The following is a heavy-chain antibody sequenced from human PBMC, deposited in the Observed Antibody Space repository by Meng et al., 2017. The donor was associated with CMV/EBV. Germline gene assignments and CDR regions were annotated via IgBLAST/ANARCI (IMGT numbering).Heavy chain of an antibody. CDR2: INHSGST. J-gene: IGHJ4*02. D-gene: IGHD3-22*01. V-gene: IGHV4-34*01. CDR3: ARGCSGVSCYWRYYYDSSGYYD. Sequence: SETLSLTCAVYGGSFSGYDLRWIRQPPGKGLEWIGEINHSGSTNYNPSLKSRVTISVETSKNHFYLKLSSVTAADTAVYYCARGCSGVSCYWRYYYDSSGYYDWGQGTMVTVSS. CDR1: GGSFSGYD.